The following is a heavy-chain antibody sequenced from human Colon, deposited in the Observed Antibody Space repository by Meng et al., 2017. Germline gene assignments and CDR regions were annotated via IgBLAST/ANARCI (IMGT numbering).Heavy chain of an antibody. D-gene: IGHD3-10*01. V-gene: IGHV3-48*03. CDR2: ISSSGSTI. CDR1: GFTFSSYE. CDR3: ARDEGYFVSGSYADY. J-gene: IGHJ4*01. Sequence: GGSMRLSCVASGFTFSSYEMNWVRQAPGKGLEWVSYISSSGSTIYYADSVKGRFTISRDNAKNSLYLQMNSLRAEDTAVYYCARDEGYFVSGSYADYWGQGKRVTGSS.